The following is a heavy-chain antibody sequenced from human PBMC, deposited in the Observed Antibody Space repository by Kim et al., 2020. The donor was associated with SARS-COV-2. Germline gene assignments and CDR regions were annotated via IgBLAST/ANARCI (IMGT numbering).Heavy chain of an antibody. Sequence: GGSLRLSCAASGFSFSSFAMTWVRQASGKGLEGKGLEWVSTISGSGDSSYYADSVEVRFTISRDNSKNTLYLHMSSLRADDTALYYCAKERVVPATGDA. V-gene: IGHV3-23*01. CDR2: ISGSGDSS. D-gene: IGHD2-15*01. CDR3: AKERVVPATGDA. CDR1: GFSFSSFA. J-gene: IGHJ3*01.